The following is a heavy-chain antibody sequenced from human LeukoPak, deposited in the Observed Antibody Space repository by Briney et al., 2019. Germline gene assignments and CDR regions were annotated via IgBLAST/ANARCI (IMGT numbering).Heavy chain of an antibody. Sequence: GGSLRLSCAASGFTFSSYAMHWVRQAPGKGLEWVAVISYDGSNKYYTDSVKGRFTISRDNSKNTLYLQMNSLRAEDTAVYYCARDDLDSSPVGPVDYWGQGTLVTVSS. CDR2: ISYDGSNK. CDR1: GFTFSSYA. CDR3: ARDDLDSSPVGPVDY. D-gene: IGHD6-6*01. V-gene: IGHV3-30-3*01. J-gene: IGHJ4*02.